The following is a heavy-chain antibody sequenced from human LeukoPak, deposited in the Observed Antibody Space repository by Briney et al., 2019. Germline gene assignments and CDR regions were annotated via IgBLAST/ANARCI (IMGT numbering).Heavy chain of an antibody. D-gene: IGHD1-26*01. CDR1: GDSVSSNSAA. V-gene: IGHV6-1*01. Sequence: SQTLSLTCALSGDSVSSNSAAWNWIRQSPSRGLEWLGRTYYRSKWNDDYAISVKRRISINPDTSKNQFSLPLNSVTPEDTAVYYCARAELMGSTRVFDYWGQGTLVTVSS. CDR3: ARAELMGSTRVFDY. CDR2: TYYRSKWND. J-gene: IGHJ4*02.